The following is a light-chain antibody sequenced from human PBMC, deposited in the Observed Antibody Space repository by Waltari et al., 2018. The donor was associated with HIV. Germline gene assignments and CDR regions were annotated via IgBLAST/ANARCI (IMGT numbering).Light chain of an antibody. CDR3: HVWDSVSDHVV. Sequence: SYVLTPPPSVSVAPGKPANIYCIGDNIGSKSVHWYQQKPDRAPVLVIYYDADRPSGLPERFSGSNSGNTATLTISRVEAGDEADYYCHVWDSVSDHVVFGGGSKLTVL. CDR1: NIGSKS. CDR2: YDA. V-gene: IGLV3-21*04. J-gene: IGLJ2*01.